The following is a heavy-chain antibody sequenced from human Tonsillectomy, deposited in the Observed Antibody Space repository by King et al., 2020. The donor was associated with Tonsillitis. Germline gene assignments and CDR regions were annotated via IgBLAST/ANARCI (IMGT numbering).Heavy chain of an antibody. V-gene: IGHV3-23*04. CDR1: GLTFSTYT. D-gene: IGHD4-11*01. CDR3: AKDRAQMTTVNNLDS. J-gene: IGHJ4*02. CDR2: ISGSGVSI. Sequence: VQLVESGGGLVQPGGSLKVSCVASGLTFSTYTMSWVRQAPGKGLEWVSSISGSGVSIFFTDSVKGRFTISRDNSKNTVFLQMNSLSADDTALYYCAKDRAQMTTVNNLDSWGQGTLVTVSS.